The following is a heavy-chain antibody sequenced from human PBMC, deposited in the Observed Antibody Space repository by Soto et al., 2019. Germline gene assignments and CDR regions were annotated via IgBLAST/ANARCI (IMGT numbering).Heavy chain of an antibody. CDR1: GYTFTVYY. J-gene: IGHJ3*02. V-gene: IGHV1-2*04. D-gene: IGHD2-2*01. CDR2: INPNSGGT. CDR3: ARWGYCSSTSCYDDAFDI. Sequence: ASVKVSCTASGYTFTVYYMHWVRQAPGQGLEWMGWINPNSGGTNYAQKFQGWVTMTRDTSISTAYMELSRLRSDDTAVYYCARWGYCSSTSCYDDAFDIWGQGTMVTVSS.